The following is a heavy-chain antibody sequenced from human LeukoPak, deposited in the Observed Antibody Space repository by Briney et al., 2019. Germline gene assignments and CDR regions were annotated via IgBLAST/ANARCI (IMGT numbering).Heavy chain of an antibody. Sequence: ASVKVSCKASGYTFTNDGISWVRQAPGQGLEWMGWISAYNGNTDYAQKVQGRVTMTTDTSTATAYMELRSLRSDDMAVYYCARVTAYCSTTSCHDYWGQGTLVTVSS. V-gene: IGHV1-18*03. CDR3: ARVTAYCSTTSCHDY. D-gene: IGHD2-8*01. J-gene: IGHJ4*02. CDR1: GYTFTNDG. CDR2: ISAYNGNT.